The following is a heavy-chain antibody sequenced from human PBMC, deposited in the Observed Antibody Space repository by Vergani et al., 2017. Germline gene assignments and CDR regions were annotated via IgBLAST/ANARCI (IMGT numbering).Heavy chain of an antibody. J-gene: IGHJ4*02. CDR1: GYTFSNYY. CDR2: INPSGGHT. V-gene: IGHV1-46*03. D-gene: IGHD3-9*01. Sequence: QVQVVQSAAEVKKSGASVKVSCKTSGYTFSNYYMHWVRQAPGQGLEWMGIINPSGGHTNYAQKFQGRVTMTRDTSTSPVYMELSSLRSEDTAIYYCARGYYCILTGYRYWGQGTLVTVSA. CDR3: ARGYYCILTGYRY.